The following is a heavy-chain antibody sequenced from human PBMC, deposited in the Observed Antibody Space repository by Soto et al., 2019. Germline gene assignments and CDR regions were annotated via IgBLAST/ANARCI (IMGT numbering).Heavy chain of an antibody. CDR1: GYTFTGYY. V-gene: IGHV1-2*04. J-gene: IGHJ4*02. CDR3: ARDPGGYSYGFDY. D-gene: IGHD5-18*01. Sequence: GASVKVSCKASGYTFTGYYMHWVRQAPGQGLEWMGWINPNSGGTNYAQKFQGWVTMTRDTSISTAYMELSRLRSDDTAAYYCARDPGGYSYGFDYWGQGTLVTVSS. CDR2: INPNSGGT.